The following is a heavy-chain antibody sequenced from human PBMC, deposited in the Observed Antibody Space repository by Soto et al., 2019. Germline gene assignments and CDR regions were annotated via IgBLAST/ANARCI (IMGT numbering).Heavy chain of an antibody. D-gene: IGHD3-3*02. CDR1: GGSVSSGSYY. CDR2: IYYSGST. Sequence: SETLSLTCTVSGGSVSSGSYYWSWIRQPPGKGLEWIGYIYYSGSTNYNPSLKSRVTISVDTSKNQFSLKLSSVTAADTAVYYCARNPVRGTHFWSGYYTYYFDYWGQGTLVTVSS. V-gene: IGHV4-61*01. CDR3: ARNPVRGTHFWSGYYTYYFDY. J-gene: IGHJ4*02.